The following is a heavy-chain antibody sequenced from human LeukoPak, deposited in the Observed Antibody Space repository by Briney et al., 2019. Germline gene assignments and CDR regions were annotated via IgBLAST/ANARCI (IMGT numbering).Heavy chain of an antibody. Sequence: QSGGSLRLSCAASGFTLSTNWMSWVRQAPGKGLEWVANINQDGGDKNYVDFVKGRFTISRDNAKNSLYLQMSNLRAEDTAVYYCARGGGLDVWGQGATVTASS. CDR3: ARGGGLDV. D-gene: IGHD3-16*01. J-gene: IGHJ6*02. CDR1: GFTLSTNW. CDR2: INQDGGDK. V-gene: IGHV3-7*03.